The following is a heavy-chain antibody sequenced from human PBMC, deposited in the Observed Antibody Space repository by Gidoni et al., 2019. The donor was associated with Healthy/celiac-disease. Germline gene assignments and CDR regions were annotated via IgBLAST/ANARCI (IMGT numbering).Heavy chain of an antibody. J-gene: IGHJ4*02. Sequence: QVQLVQSGAEVKKPGSSVNASCKATACTFSSYAISWVRQAPGQGLEWMGGIIPIIGTANYAQKFQGRVTITAEESTSTAYMELSSLRSEDTAVYYGARGYSYGYEGIFDYWGQGTLVTVSS. CDR1: ACTFSSYA. CDR3: ARGYSYGYEGIFDY. CDR2: IIPIIGTA. V-gene: IGHV1-69*01. D-gene: IGHD5-18*01.